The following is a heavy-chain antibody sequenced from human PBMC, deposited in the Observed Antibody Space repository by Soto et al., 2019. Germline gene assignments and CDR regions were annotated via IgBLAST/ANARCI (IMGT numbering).Heavy chain of an antibody. V-gene: IGHV4-4*02. CDR2: IYHGGSA. J-gene: IGHJ4*02. Sequence: QVQLRESGPGLVKPSGTLFLTCAVSSGSVNSSNWWSWVRQPPGKGLEWIGEIYHGGSANYNPSLRSRVTMSVDKSKNQFFLQLSSVSAADTAVYYCARDPAAAGTFDYWGQGTLVTVSS. CDR3: ARDPAAAGTFDY. D-gene: IGHD6-13*01. CDR1: SGSVNSSNW.